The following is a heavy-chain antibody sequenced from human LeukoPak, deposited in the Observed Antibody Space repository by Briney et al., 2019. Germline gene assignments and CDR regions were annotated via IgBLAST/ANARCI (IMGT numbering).Heavy chain of an antibody. CDR1: GFSFINHG. V-gene: IGHV3-33*01. CDR2: IWDDGNNK. Sequence: PGGSLRLSCAASGFSFINHGMHWVRQAPGKRLEWVAVIWDDGNNKRYANSVNGRFTISRDNSENTLYLQMNGLTAEDTAMYYCARDPYQDYYGRFDPWGQGTLVIVSS. J-gene: IGHJ5*02. CDR3: ARDPYQDYYGRFDP. D-gene: IGHD3-10*01.